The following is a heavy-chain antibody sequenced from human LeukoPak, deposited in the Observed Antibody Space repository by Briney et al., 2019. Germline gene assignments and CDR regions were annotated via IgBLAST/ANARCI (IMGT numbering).Heavy chain of an antibody. J-gene: IGHJ4*02. D-gene: IGHD3-22*01. CDR3: ARRLYYYDSSGYGYYFDY. CDR2: IYPGDSDT. V-gene: IGHV5-51*01. Sequence: GESLKISCKGSGYSFTSYWIGWVRQMPGKGLGWMGIIYPGDSDTRYSPSFQGQVTISADKSISTAYLQWSSLKASDTAMYYCARRLYYYDSSGYGYYFDYWGQGTLVTVSS. CDR1: GYSFTSYW.